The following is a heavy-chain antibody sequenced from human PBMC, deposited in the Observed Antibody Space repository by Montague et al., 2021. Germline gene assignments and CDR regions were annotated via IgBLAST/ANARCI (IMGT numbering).Heavy chain of an antibody. CDR1: GFTFSTFP. J-gene: IGHJ5*02. CDR3: ARWRVYYDSSGYAA. D-gene: IGHD3-22*01. CDR2: ISHDGSNK. V-gene: IGHV3-30-3*01. Sequence: XLRLSCAASGFTFSTFPMHLFRQAPGKGLEWVALISHDGSNKYYSDSVRGRFTVSRDNSKNTLYLQTSSLRADDTAVYYCARWRVYYDSSGYAAWGRGTLVTVSS.